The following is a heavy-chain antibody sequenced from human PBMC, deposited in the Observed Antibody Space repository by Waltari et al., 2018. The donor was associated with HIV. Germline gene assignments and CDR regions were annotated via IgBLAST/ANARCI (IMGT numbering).Heavy chain of an antibody. D-gene: IGHD3-22*01. CDR1: GGSISSSSYY. CDR2: IQYSGGT. V-gene: IGHV4-39*01. Sequence: QLQLQESGPGLVKPSETLSLTCTVSGGSISSSSYYWGWIRQPPGKGLEWIGSIQYSGGTYPSPSRKLRVTISVATLTNQFTLKLSSVTAADTAVDYFARHEYYYDSSGYPYPDCWGQGTLVTVSS. CDR3: ARHEYYYDSSGYPYPDC. J-gene: IGHJ4*02.